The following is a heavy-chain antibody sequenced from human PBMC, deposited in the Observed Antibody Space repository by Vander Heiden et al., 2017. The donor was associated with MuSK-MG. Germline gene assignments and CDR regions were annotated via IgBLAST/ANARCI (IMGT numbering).Heavy chain of an antibody. CDR3: AKINVLGYCSGGYCYSDAFDI. V-gene: IGHV3-23*01. CDR1: GFTFSSYA. Sequence: EVQLLESGGGLVQPGGSLRLSRAASGFTFSSYAMSWVRQPPGKGLEWVSLISGSGTTTNYADSVKGQFTISRDNSKNTLYLQMNSLRAEDTAVYYCAKINVLGYCSGGYCYSDAFDIWGQGTMVTVSS. CDR2: ISGSGTTT. J-gene: IGHJ3*02. D-gene: IGHD2-15*01.